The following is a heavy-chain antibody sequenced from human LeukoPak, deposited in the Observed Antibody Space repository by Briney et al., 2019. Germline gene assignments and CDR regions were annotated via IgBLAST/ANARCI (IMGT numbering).Heavy chain of an antibody. Sequence: GGSLRLSCAASGFTFSSYSMNWVRQAPGKGLEWVSYISSSSSTIYCADSVKGRFTISRDNAKNSLYLQMNSLRAEDTAVYYCARDYYEDAFDIWGQGTMVTVSS. J-gene: IGHJ3*02. CDR1: GFTFSSYS. CDR2: ISSSSSTI. D-gene: IGHD3-22*01. CDR3: ARDYYEDAFDI. V-gene: IGHV3-48*01.